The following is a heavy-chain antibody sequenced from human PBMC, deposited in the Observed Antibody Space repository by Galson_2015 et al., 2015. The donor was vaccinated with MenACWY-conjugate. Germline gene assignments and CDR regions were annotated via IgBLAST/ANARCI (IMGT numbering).Heavy chain of an antibody. CDR1: GFTFSIYW. D-gene: IGHD3-10*01. CDR2: INSDGSST. V-gene: IGHV3-74*01. J-gene: IGHJ6*02. Sequence: SLRLSCAASGFTFSIYWMHWVRQGPGKGLVWVSRINSDGSSTTYADSVKGRFTISRDNAKNTLYLQMNSLRAEDTAVYYYARYGSGNPLDVWGQGTTVTVSS. CDR3: ARYGSGNPLDV.